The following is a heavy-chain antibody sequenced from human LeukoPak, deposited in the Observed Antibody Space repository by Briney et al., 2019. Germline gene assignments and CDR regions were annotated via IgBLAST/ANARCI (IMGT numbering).Heavy chain of an antibody. Sequence: PGGSLRLSCAASGFTFSSYSMDWVRQAPGKVLEWVSSISSSSTYIHYADSVKGRFTISRDNAKNSLYLQMNSLRAEDTAVYYCARDHDEGFDYWGPGTLVTVSS. CDR1: GFTFSSYS. CDR3: ARDHDEGFDY. D-gene: IGHD1-1*01. J-gene: IGHJ4*02. CDR2: ISSSSTYI. V-gene: IGHV3-21*01.